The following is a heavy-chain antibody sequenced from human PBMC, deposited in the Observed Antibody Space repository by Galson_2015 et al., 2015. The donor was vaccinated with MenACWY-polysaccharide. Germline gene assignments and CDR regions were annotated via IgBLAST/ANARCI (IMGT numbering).Heavy chain of an antibody. CDR1: GYTLTELS. D-gene: IGHD2-2*01. CDR2: FDPEDGET. Sequence: SVKVSCKVSGYTLTELSMHWVRQAPGKGLEWMGGFDPEDGETIYAQKFRGRVTMTEDTSTDTAYMELSSLRSEDTAVYYCATDRCSSTSCYGEYNWFDPWGQGTLVTVSS. J-gene: IGHJ5*02. CDR3: ATDRCSSTSCYGEYNWFDP. V-gene: IGHV1-24*01.